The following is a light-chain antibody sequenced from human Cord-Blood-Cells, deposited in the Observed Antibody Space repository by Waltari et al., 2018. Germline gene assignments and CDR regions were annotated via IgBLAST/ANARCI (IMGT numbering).Light chain of an antibody. CDR3: MQALQTPRT. J-gene: IGKJ1*01. Sequence: DIVMTQSPLSLPVTPGEPAYISSSSSQSLLHSNGYNYLDWYLQKPGQSPQLLIYLGSNRASGVPDRFSGSGSGTDFTLKISRVEAEDVGVYYCMQALQTPRTFGQGTKVEIK. V-gene: IGKV2-28*01. CDR2: LGS. CDR1: QSLLHSNGYNY.